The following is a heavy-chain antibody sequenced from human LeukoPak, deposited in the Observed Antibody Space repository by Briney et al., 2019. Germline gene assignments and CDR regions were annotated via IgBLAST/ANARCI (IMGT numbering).Heavy chain of an antibody. CDR2: INPSGGST. D-gene: IGHD2-15*01. CDR3: ARSRYCSGDSCYYPDY. V-gene: IGHV1-46*01. Sequence: ASVKVSCKASGYTFTSYYMHWVRQAPGQGLEWMGIINPSGGSTSHAQKFQGRVTMTRDTSTSTVYMELSSLRSEDTAVYYCARSRYCSGDSCYYPDYWGQGTLVTVSS. J-gene: IGHJ4*02. CDR1: GYTFTSYY.